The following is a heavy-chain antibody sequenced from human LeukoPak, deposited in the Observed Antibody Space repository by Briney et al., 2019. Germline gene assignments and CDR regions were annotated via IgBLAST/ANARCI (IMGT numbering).Heavy chain of an antibody. D-gene: IGHD1-26*01. CDR2: IYYSGST. V-gene: IGHV4-59*01. Sequence: SETLSLTCTVSGGSISSYYWSWIRQPPGKGLEWIGYIYYSGSTNYNPSLKSRVTISVDTSKNQFSLKLSSVTAADTAVYYCARLKVGATRYFDLWGRGTLVTVSS. CDR3: ARLKVGATRYFDL. J-gene: IGHJ2*01. CDR1: GGSISSYY.